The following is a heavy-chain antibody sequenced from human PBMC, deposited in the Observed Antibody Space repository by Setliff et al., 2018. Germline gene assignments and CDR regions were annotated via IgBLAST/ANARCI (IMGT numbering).Heavy chain of an antibody. V-gene: IGHV4-39*01. D-gene: IGHD6-6*01. CDR1: GGSISSGVYY. J-gene: IGHJ4*02. Sequence: PSETLSLTCTASGGSISSGVYYWAWIRQPPGKGLEWIGRIYYRGDTYYNASLKSRLTLSVDTSKNQVSLNLRSVTAADTAVYYCARGRIAERPEAIDYWGQGTPVTVSS. CDR2: IYYRGDT. CDR3: ARGRIAERPEAIDY.